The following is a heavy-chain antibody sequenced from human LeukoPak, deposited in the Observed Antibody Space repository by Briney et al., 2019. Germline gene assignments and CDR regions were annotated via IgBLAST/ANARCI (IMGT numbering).Heavy chain of an antibody. V-gene: IGHV1-18*01. D-gene: IGHD4-17*01. Sequence: EASVKVSCKASGYTFTSYGISWVRQAPGQGLEWMGWISAYNGNTNYAQKLQGRVTMTTDTSTSAAYMELRSLRSDDTAVYYCARVLYGDYSMDVWSQGTTVTVSS. CDR3: ARVLYGDYSMDV. J-gene: IGHJ6*02. CDR2: ISAYNGNT. CDR1: GYTFTSYG.